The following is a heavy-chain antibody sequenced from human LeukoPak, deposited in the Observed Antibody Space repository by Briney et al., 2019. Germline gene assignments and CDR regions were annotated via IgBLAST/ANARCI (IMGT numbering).Heavy chain of an antibody. D-gene: IGHD6-13*01. CDR2: ISGSGDST. J-gene: IGHJ5*02. CDR1: GFTFSSYA. V-gene: IGHV3-23*01. Sequence: GGSLRLSCAASGFTFSSYAMNWVRQAPGKGLEWVSVISGSGDSTHYADSVKGRFTISTGNSKNTLYLQMNSLRAEDTAVYYCAKASGSTWYRGWFDPWGQGTLVTVSS. CDR3: AKASGSTWYRGWFDP.